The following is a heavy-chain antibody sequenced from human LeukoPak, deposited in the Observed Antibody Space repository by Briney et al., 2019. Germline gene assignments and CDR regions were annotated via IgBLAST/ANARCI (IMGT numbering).Heavy chain of an antibody. J-gene: IGHJ6*02. CDR2: ISSSSSYI. CDR1: GFTFSSYS. V-gene: IGHV3-21*01. Sequence: GALRLSCAASGFTFSSYSMNWVRQAPGKGLEWVSSISSSSSYIYYADSVKGRFTISRDNAKNSLYLQMNSLRAEDTAVYYCARDPHPPRYGMDVWGQGTTVTVSS. CDR3: ARDPHPPRYGMDV.